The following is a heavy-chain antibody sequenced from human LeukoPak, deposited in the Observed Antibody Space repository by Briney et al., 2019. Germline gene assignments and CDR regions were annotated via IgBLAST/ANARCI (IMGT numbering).Heavy chain of an antibody. D-gene: IGHD5-24*01. Sequence: GGSLRLSCVASGFPFSSYWMTWVRQAPGKGLEWVANIKQDGSKKSYVDSVKGRFTISRDNAKNSLYLQMNSLRAEDMAIYYCTRVGYIDEGIDYWGQGTLVTVSS. CDR2: IKQDGSKK. CDR3: TRVGYIDEGIDY. V-gene: IGHV3-7*04. J-gene: IGHJ4*02. CDR1: GFPFSSYW.